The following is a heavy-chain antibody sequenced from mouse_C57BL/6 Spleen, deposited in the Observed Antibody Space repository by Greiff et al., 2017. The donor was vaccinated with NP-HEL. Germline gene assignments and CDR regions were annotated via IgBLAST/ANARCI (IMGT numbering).Heavy chain of an antibody. CDR3: ARSGNGYDGGYYFDY. V-gene: IGHV1-82*01. CDR1: GYAFSSSW. D-gene: IGHD2-2*01. J-gene: IGHJ2*01. Sequence: QVQLKESGPELVKPGASVKISCKASGYAFSSSWMNWVKQRPGKGLEWIGRIYPGDGDTNYNGKFKGKATLTADKSSSTAYMQLSSLTSEDSAVYFCARSGNGYDGGYYFDYWGQGTTLTVSS. CDR2: IYPGDGDT.